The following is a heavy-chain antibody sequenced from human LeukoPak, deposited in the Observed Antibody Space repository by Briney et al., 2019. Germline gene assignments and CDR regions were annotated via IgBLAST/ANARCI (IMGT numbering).Heavy chain of an antibody. CDR1: GFTVSSNY. CDR2: IYSGGST. CDR3: VTEVIIAVTGNDY. Sequence: GGSLRLSCAASGFTVSSNYMSWVRQAPGKGLEWISVIYSGGSTYYADSVKGRFTISRDNSRNTLYLQMNSLRTEDTAVYYCVTEVIIAVTGNDYWGQGSLVTVSS. D-gene: IGHD6-19*01. J-gene: IGHJ4*02. V-gene: IGHV3-53*01.